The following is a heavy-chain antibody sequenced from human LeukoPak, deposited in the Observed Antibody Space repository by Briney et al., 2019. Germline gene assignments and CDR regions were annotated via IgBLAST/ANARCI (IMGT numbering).Heavy chain of an antibody. CDR2: IYHSGST. Sequence: PSETLSLTCTVSGGSISSSSYYWGWIRQPPGKGLEWIGYIYHSGSTYYNPSLKSRVTISVDRSKNQFSLKLSSVTAADTAVYYCARGISDFWTEPYYYYMDVWGKGTTVTVSS. V-gene: IGHV4-30-2*01. J-gene: IGHJ6*03. D-gene: IGHD3/OR15-3a*01. CDR3: ARGISDFWTEPYYYYMDV. CDR1: GGSISSSSYY.